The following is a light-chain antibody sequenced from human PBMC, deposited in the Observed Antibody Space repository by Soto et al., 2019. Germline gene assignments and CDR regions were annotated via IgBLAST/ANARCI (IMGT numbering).Light chain of an antibody. Sequence: DIQMTQSPSSLSASVGDTVTITCRASQGISNFLAWFQQKPGKAPKLLIYDASNLETGVPSRFSGSGSGTDFTFTISSLQPEDIATYYCQQYDNLPYTFGQGTKLEIK. CDR2: DAS. V-gene: IGKV1-33*01. CDR1: QGISNF. J-gene: IGKJ2*01. CDR3: QQYDNLPYT.